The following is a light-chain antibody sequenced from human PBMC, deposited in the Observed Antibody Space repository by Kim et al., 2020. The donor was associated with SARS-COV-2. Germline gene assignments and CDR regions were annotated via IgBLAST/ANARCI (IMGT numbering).Light chain of an antibody. CDR1: SLRSYY. Sequence: SSELTQDPAVSVALGQTVRITCQGDSLRSYYATWYQQKPGQAPILVIYGKNNRPSGIPDRFSASNSGNTASLTITGAQAEDEADYYCNSRDSSGNHVVFG. CDR3: NSRDSSGNHVV. CDR2: GKN. J-gene: IGLJ3*02. V-gene: IGLV3-19*01.